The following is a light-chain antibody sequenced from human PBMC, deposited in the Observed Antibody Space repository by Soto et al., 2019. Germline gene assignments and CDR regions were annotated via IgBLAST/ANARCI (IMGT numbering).Light chain of an antibody. V-gene: IGKV3-15*01. CDR2: GAS. J-gene: IGKJ2*01. CDR3: QQYDSYMYA. CDR1: QSVPRN. Sequence: EIVLTQSPATLSLSPGDRATLSCRASQSVPRNLAWYQQRPGQAPRLLMYGASTRPSGIPARFTGGGSGTDFTLTITSLQSEDFAVYYCQQYDSYMYAFGQGTKVDIK.